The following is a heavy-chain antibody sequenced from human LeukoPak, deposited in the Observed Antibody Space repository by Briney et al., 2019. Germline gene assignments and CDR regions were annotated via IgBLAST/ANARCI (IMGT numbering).Heavy chain of an antibody. J-gene: IGHJ5*02. CDR3: SKESEGWFDP. CDR2: INPSGGST. D-gene: IGHD3-10*01. CDR1: WYTPPRYY. V-gene: IGHV1-46*03. Sequence: APVKGSFKGSWYTPPRYYIHWGGPAPGQGREGMGIINPSGGSTSYAQKFQGRVTMTRDTSTSTVYMELSSLRSDDTAVYYCSKESEGWFDPWGQGTLVTVSS.